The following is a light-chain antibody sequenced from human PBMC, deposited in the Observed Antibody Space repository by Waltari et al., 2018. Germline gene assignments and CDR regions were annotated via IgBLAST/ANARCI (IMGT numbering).Light chain of an antibody. CDR1: QIISTSY. V-gene: IGKV3-20*01. CDR2: DAS. CDR3: QKYGSTPRP. J-gene: IGKJ4*01. Sequence: EIVLTQSPGTLSLSPGERAALSCRASQIISTSYSAWYQQKPGQAPRLLIYDASRRATGIPDRFSGSGSGTDFTLTISRLEPEDFAVYYCQKYGSTPRPFGGGTKVEIK.